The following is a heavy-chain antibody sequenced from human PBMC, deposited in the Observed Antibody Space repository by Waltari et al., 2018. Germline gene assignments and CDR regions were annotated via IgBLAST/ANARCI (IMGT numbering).Heavy chain of an antibody. J-gene: IGHJ4*02. Sequence: EVQLVESGGGLVQPGGSLRLSCAVSGFLYNDYWMDWVRQAPGQGLVWASRIKSDGTNIKYADSVRGRFTISRDSAKNTFYLQMNSLRAEDTAVYYCTRNPGYWGQGTLVTVAS. D-gene: IGHD2-15*01. CDR3: TRNPGY. CDR2: IKSDGTNI. CDR1: GFLYNDYW. V-gene: IGHV3-74*03.